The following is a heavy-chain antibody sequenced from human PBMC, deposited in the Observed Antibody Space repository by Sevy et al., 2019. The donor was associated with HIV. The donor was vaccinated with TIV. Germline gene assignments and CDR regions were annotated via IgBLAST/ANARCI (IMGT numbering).Heavy chain of an antibody. CDR3: AKGGEYSYGFDAFDI. CDR2: ISYDGSNK. CDR1: GFTFSSYG. Sequence: GGSLRLSCAASGFTFSSYGMHWVRQAPGKGLEWVAVISYDGSNKYYADSVKGRFTISRDNSKNTLYLQMNSLRAEDTAVYYCAKGGEYSYGFDAFDIWGQGTMVTVSS. D-gene: IGHD5-18*01. V-gene: IGHV3-30*18. J-gene: IGHJ3*02.